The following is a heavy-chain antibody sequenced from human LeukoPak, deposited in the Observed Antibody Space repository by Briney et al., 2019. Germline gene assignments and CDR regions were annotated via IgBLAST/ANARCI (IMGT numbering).Heavy chain of an antibody. V-gene: IGHV1-69-2*01. Sequence: ASVTVSCKASGYTFSDYYIHWVQQAPGKGLEGVGRVDPEDGETIYAVKFQGRVTITADTSRDTAYMELSGLRSEDTALYYCGRTAMSPIFDYWGQGTLVTVSS. CDR2: VDPEDGET. J-gene: IGHJ4*02. D-gene: IGHD2-21*02. CDR3: GRTAMSPIFDY. CDR1: GYTFSDYY.